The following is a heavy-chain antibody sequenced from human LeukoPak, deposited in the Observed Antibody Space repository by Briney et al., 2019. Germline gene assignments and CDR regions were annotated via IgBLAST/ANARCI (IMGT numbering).Heavy chain of an antibody. Sequence: GASVKVSCKASGYTFTGYYMHWVRQAPGQGLEWMGWINPNSGGTNYAQKFQGRVTMTRDTSISTAYMELSRLRSDDTAVYYCAADAYYYDSSGYYLDYWGQGTLVTVSS. CDR1: GYTFTGYY. V-gene: IGHV1-2*02. CDR3: AADAYYYDSSGYYLDY. D-gene: IGHD3-22*01. J-gene: IGHJ4*02. CDR2: INPNSGGT.